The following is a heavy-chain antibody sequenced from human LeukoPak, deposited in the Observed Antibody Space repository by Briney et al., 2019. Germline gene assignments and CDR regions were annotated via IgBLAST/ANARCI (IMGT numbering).Heavy chain of an antibody. V-gene: IGHV4-34*01. J-gene: IGHJ4*02. D-gene: IGHD2-2*01. Sequence: SETLSLPCAVYGGSFSGHYWSWIRDPPGKGLEWIGEINHGGSANYNPSLKSRVTLSLDTSKSQFSLNLTSVTAADTAVYYCARVRGSSTSCLFDYWGQGTLVTVSS. CDR3: ARVRGSSTSCLFDY. CDR1: GGSFSGHY. CDR2: INHGGSA.